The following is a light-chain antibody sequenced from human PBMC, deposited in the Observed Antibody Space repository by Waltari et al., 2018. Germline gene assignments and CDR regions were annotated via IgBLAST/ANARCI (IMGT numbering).Light chain of an antibody. Sequence: EIVLTQSPGTLSLSPGERHTLSCRASQSVGRTLAWYQQRPGQAPSLLMDGASIRAADIPDRFAGGGSGTDFILTINRLEPEDFAVYYCQHYFRLPVSFGQGTKVEIK. J-gene: IGKJ1*01. CDR3: QHYFRLPVS. CDR2: GAS. V-gene: IGKV3-20*01. CDR1: QSVGRT.